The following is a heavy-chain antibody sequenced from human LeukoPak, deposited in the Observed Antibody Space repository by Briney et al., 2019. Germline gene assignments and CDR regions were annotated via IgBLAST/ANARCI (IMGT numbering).Heavy chain of an antibody. V-gene: IGHV3-11*04. CDR1: GFTFSDYY. J-gene: IGHJ4*02. CDR3: ARDLWMTQRPY. Sequence: GGSLRLSCTASGFTFSDYYMSWIRQTPGKGLEWLSYISTRDNTIQYADSVKGRFTISRDNANNSVFLQMNSLRAEDTAVYYCARDLWMTQRPYWGQGTLVTVSS. CDR2: ISTRDNTI. D-gene: IGHD2/OR15-2a*01.